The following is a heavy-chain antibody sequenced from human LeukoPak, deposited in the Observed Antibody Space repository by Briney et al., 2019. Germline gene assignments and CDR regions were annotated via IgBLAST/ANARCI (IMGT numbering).Heavy chain of an antibody. CDR2: ISGSGGST. CDR3: AKGKHRGGEVVPAAMDY. Sequence: GGALRLSCAASGFTFSSYAMSGVRQAPGKGGEWVSAISGSGGSTYYADSVKGRFTISRDNSKNTLYLQMNSLRAEDTAVYYCAKGKHRGGEVVPAAMDYWGQGTLVTVSS. V-gene: IGHV3-23*01. D-gene: IGHD2-2*01. J-gene: IGHJ4*02. CDR1: GFTFSSYA.